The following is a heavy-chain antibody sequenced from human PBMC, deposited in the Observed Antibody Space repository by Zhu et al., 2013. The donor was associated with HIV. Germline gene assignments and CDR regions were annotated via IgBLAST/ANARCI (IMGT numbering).Heavy chain of an antibody. CDR2: ISVYNGNT. V-gene: IGHV1-18*01. D-gene: IGHD2-2*01. CDR1: GYTFISYG. J-gene: IGHJ5*02. CDR3: ARERIGCSGSSCYFDA. Sequence: QVQLVQSGAEVKKPGASVKVSCKASGYTFISYGVSWVRQAPGQGLEWMGWISVYNGNTKYAQKLQGRVTMTTDTSTSTAYMELRSLRSDDSAMYSCARERIGCSGSSCYFDAWGQGSLVTVSS.